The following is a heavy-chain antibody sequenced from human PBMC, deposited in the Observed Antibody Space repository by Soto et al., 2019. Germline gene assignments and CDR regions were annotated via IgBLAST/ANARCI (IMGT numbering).Heavy chain of an antibody. V-gene: IGHV3-33*01. CDR2: IWYDGSNK. J-gene: IGHJ6*02. CDR3: AMAKSRIQLWFPGGMDV. CDR1: GFTFSSYG. D-gene: IGHD5-18*01. Sequence: QVQVVESGGGVVQPGRSLRLSCAASGFTFSSYGLHWVRQAPGKGLEWVAVIWYDGSNKYYADTVKGRFTISRDNSKNAMYLQRNSLRAEGMGVYYCAMAKSRIQLWFPGGMDVWGQGTTVTVSS.